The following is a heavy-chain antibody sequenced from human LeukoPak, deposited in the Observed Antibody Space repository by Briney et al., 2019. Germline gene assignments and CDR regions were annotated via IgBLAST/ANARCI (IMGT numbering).Heavy chain of an antibody. V-gene: IGHV5-51*01. Sequence: GESLKISCKGSGYSFTNYWIGWVRQMPGKGLEWMGIIYPGDSDTRYSPSFQGQVTISTDKSISTACLQWSSLKASDTAMYYCARHGVFCGGDCYSGFDYWGQGTLVTVSS. CDR3: ARHGVFCGGDCYSGFDY. J-gene: IGHJ4*02. CDR1: GYSFTNYW. D-gene: IGHD2-21*02. CDR2: IYPGDSDT.